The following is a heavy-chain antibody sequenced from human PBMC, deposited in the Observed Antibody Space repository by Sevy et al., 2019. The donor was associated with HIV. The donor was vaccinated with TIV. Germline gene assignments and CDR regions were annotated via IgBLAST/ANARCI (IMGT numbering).Heavy chain of an antibody. CDR1: GFSLSTGGVG. J-gene: IGHJ5*02. V-gene: IGHV2-5*02. CDR3: AQRFVDCSGGNCYRWFDP. CDR2: IYWDDDK. Sequence: SGPTLVNPTQTLTLTCTFSGFSLSTGGVGVGWIRQPPGKALEWLALIYWDDDKRYSPSLKNRLTITKDTSKNQVVLKMTNMDPGDTATYYCAQRFVDCSGGNCYRWFDPWGQGILVTVSS. D-gene: IGHD2-15*01.